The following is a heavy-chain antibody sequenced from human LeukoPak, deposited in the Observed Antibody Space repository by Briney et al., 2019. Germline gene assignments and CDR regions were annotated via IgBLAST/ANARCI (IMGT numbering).Heavy chain of an antibody. Sequence: GGSLRLSCAASGFIFSDYYMTWIRQAPGKGLEWVSYIGSSGHTIYYADSVKGRFTISRDNARNSLYLQMNSLRVEDTAVFYCARSGGAHGVDYWGQGTLVTVSS. CDR1: GFIFSDYY. J-gene: IGHJ4*02. V-gene: IGHV3-11*01. CDR2: IGSSGHTI. D-gene: IGHD2-8*01. CDR3: ARSGGAHGVDY.